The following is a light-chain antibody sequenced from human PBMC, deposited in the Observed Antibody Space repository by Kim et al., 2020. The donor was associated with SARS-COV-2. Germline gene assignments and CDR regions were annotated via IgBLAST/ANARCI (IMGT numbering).Light chain of an antibody. J-gene: IGLJ2*01. CDR2: WND. Sequence: GHRVIISCSGGSSNIGGNPVNCDQHFPGTAPKLLIYWNDQRPSGVPDRFSASKSDTSAFLAISGLQSEDEANYYCAVWDDRLYSVVFGGGTKVTVL. CDR3: AVWDDRLYSVV. V-gene: IGLV1-44*01. CDR1: SSNIGGNP.